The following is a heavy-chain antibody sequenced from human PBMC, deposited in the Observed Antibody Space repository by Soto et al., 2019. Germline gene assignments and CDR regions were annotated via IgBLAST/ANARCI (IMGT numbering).Heavy chain of an antibody. J-gene: IGHJ6*02. CDR1: GFTFSSYA. CDR2: ISYDGRKK. CDR3: ARGGRSNDCDTNYSYNYAMGV. V-gene: IGHV3-30*04. Sequence: GGSLRLSCAASGFTFSSYAMHWARQAPGKGLEWVAVISYDGRKKDYADSVKGRFTISRDNSNNTVYLQMNGLRAEDTAVYYCARGGRSNDCDTNYSYNYAMGVWGHGTTVTVSS. D-gene: IGHD1-1*01.